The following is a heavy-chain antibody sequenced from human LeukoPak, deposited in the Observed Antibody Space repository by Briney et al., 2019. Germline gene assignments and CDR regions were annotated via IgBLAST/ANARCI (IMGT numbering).Heavy chain of an antibody. CDR1: GGTFSNYA. V-gene: IGHV1-69*13. D-gene: IGHD5-18*01. Sequence: ASVKVSCKASGGTFSNYAINWVRQAPGQGLEWMGGITPIFGTANYVQKFQGRVTITADESTSTAYMELSRLRSEDTAIYYWARASSDDTAMATPFAYWGQGTLVTVSS. CDR2: ITPIFGTA. J-gene: IGHJ4*02. CDR3: ARASSDDTAMATPFAY.